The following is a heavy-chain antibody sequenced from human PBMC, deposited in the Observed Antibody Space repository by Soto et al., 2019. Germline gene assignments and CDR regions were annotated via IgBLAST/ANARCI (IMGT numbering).Heavy chain of an antibody. CDR3: ARGRGQLLYPYYNMDV. CDR2: IIPILGIA. D-gene: IGHD2-2*02. CDR1: GGTFSSYT. V-gene: IGHV1-69*02. J-gene: IGHJ6*03. Sequence: QVQLVQSGAEVKKPGSSVKVSCKASGGTFSSYTISWVRQGPGQGLEWMGRIIPILGIANYAQKFQGRVTITADKSTSTANMELSSLRSEDTAVYYCARGRGQLLYPYYNMDVWGKGTTVTVSS.